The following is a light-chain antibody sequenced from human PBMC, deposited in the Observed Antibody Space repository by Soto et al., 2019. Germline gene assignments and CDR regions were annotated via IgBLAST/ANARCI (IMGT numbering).Light chain of an antibody. CDR3: NSYTSSTTYV. J-gene: IGLJ1*01. CDR1: ISDVGGYNY. V-gene: IGLV2-14*01. CDR2: EVN. Sequence: QYVLTQPSSVSGSPGQSITISCTGTISDVGGYNYVSWYQQHPGKAPKLMIYEVNNRPSGVSNRFSGSKSGNTASLTISGLQAEDEADYYCNSYTSSTTYVFGTGTKVTVL.